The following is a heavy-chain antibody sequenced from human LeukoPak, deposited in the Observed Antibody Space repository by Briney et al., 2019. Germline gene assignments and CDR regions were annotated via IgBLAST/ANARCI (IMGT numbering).Heavy chain of an antibody. D-gene: IGHD6-19*01. Sequence: ASVKVSCKASGYTFTGYYMHWVRQAPGQGLEWMGWINPNSGGTNYAQKFQGRVTMTRDTSISTAYMELSRLRSDDTAVYYCARDRDSGWDLSGAFDIWGQGTMVTVSS. CDR3: ARDRDSGWDLSGAFDI. CDR2: INPNSGGT. V-gene: IGHV1-2*02. J-gene: IGHJ3*02. CDR1: GYTFTGYY.